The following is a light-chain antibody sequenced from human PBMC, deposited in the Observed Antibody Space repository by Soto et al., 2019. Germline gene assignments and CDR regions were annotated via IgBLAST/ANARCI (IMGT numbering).Light chain of an antibody. J-gene: IGKJ1*01. CDR3: QQYGGSPRT. CDR2: DAS. V-gene: IGKV3-20*01. CDR1: QSVASY. Sequence: EIVLTQSPDTLSLSPGDTATLSCRASQSVASYLAWYQQKPGQPPRLLIHDASSRATGIPDRFSGSGSGTDFTLTISRLEPEDFAVYYCQQYGGSPRTFGQGTKVEVK.